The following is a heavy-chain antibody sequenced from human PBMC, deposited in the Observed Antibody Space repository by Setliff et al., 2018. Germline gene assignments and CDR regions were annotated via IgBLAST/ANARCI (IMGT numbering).Heavy chain of an antibody. J-gene: IGHJ2*01. CDR3: ATGRDWPTDTDWYFDL. V-gene: IGHV1-18*01. CDR2: ISAYNGNT. CDR1: GYTFTSYG. Sequence: SVKVSCKASGYTFTSYGISWVRQAPGQGLEWMGWISAYNGNTNYAQKLQGRVTITADTSTDTAYMELSSLRSEDTAVYYCATGRDWPTDTDWYFDLWGRGTLVTSPQ. D-gene: IGHD3-9*01.